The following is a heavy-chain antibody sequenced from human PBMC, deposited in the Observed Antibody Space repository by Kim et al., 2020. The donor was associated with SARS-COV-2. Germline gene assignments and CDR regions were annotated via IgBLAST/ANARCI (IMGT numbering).Heavy chain of an antibody. CDR2: IDPSDSYT. V-gene: IGHV5-10-1*01. J-gene: IGHJ4*02. CDR3: ATHTYFDWLSLTDY. D-gene: IGHD3-9*01. Sequence: GESLKISCKGSGYSFTSYWISWVRQMPGKGLEWMGRIDPSDSYTNYSPSFQGHVTISADKSISTAYLQWSSLKASDTAMYYCATHTYFDWLSLTDYWGQGTLVTVSS. CDR1: GYSFTSYW.